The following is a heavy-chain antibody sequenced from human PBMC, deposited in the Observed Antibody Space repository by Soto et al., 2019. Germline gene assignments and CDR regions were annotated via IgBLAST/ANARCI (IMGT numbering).Heavy chain of an antibody. V-gene: IGHV3-23*01. D-gene: IGHD2-15*01. CDR1: GFTFSDHA. CDR3: AIDLWWYTH. Sequence: EVQLLESGGGLVQPGGSLRLSCTASGFTFSDHAMTWVRQAPGKGLEWLSGISGGGSGAYYADSVKGRFTVSRANSNNTLFLQMDSLRVEDTAVYYCAIDLWWYTHWGQGNQVTVSS. J-gene: IGHJ4*02. CDR2: ISGGGSGA.